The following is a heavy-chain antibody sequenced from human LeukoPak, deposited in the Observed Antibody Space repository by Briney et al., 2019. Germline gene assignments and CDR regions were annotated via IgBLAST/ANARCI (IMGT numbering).Heavy chain of an antibody. Sequence: PSQTLSLTCTVSGGSISSGAYYWSWIREHPGKGLEWIAYIYYSGNTYYNPSLKSRVTISVDTSKNQFSLKLSSVTAADTAVYFCARALSSNDYGDPGWFDPWGQGTLVTVSS. V-gene: IGHV4-31*03. CDR1: GGSISSGAYY. D-gene: IGHD4-17*01. CDR3: ARALSSNDYGDPGWFDP. CDR2: IYYSGNT. J-gene: IGHJ5*02.